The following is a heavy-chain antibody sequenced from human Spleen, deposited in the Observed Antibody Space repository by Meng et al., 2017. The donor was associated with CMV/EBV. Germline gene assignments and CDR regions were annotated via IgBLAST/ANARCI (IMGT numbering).Heavy chain of an antibody. CDR1: GGTFSSYA. CDR3: ARDSPPMIVVGMAY. V-gene: IGHV1-69*10. J-gene: IGHJ4*02. D-gene: IGHD3-22*01. CDR2: IIPILGIA. Sequence: ASGGTFSSYAISWVRQAPGQGLEWMGGIIPILGIANYAQKFQGRVTITADKSTSTAYMELSSLRSEDTAVYYCARDSPPMIVVGMAYWGQGTLVTVSS.